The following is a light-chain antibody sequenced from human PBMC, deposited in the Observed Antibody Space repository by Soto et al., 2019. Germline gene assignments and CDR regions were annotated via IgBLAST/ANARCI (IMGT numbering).Light chain of an antibody. CDR1: QTVSSSY. V-gene: IGKV3-20*01. Sequence: EIVLTQSPGTLSLSPGERATLSCRAGQTVSSSYLAWYQQKPGRAPRLLIYGASSRATGIPDRFSGSGSGTDFTLTISRLEPEDFAVYYCQQYRNTLSITFGQGTRLEIK. CDR2: GAS. CDR3: QQYRNTLSIT. J-gene: IGKJ5*01.